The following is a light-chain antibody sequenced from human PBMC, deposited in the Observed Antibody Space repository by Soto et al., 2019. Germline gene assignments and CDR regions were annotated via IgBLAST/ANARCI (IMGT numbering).Light chain of an antibody. CDR3: HQYATSPPST. J-gene: IGKJ5*01. CDR2: GAS. Sequence: EIVLTQSPDTLSLSPGERATLSCRASQSVSSSYLAWYQQKPGQAPSLLIYGASSIAPGIPDRFSGSGSGTDFTLTNIRVVAEALAVYFCHQYATSPPSTFGQGTRLEIK. V-gene: IGKV3-20*01. CDR1: QSVSSSY.